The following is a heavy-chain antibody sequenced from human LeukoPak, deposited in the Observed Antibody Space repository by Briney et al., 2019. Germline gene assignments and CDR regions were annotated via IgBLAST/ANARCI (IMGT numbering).Heavy chain of an antibody. D-gene: IGHD1-20*01. J-gene: IGHJ4*02. V-gene: IGHV1-8*01. Sequence: GASVKVSCKASGYTFTSYDINWVRQATGQGLEWMGWMNPDSGKTSHAQKLKGRITMTRNTSISTSYMELRSLRSEDTAMCYCARDITSKGDYWGQGTLVTVSS. CDR2: MNPDSGKT. CDR1: GYTFTSYD. CDR3: ARDITSKGDY.